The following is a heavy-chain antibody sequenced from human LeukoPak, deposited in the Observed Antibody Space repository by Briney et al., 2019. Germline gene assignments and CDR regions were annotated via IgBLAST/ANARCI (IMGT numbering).Heavy chain of an antibody. V-gene: IGHV3-7*01. CDR3: ARDSWRLLLGFDY. D-gene: IGHD2-15*01. Sequence: GGSLRLSCAASGFSFSTYWMSWVRQTPEKGLEFVANIDQGGSVRNYMDSLKGRCTISRDNAKKSLYLEINSLRADDTAVYYCARDSWRLLLGFDYWGQGTLVTVSS. CDR2: IDQGGSVR. CDR1: GFSFSTYW. J-gene: IGHJ4*02.